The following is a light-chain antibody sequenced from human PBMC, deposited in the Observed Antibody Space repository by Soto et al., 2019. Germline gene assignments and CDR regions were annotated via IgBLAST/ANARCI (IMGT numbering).Light chain of an antibody. V-gene: IGKV3-20*01. CDR1: QTVTSSY. Sequence: EIVLTQSPGTLSLSPGERATLSCRSSQTVTSSYFAWYQQRPGQAPRLLIYATSSRATGIPDRFSGSGSGTDFTLTISSLDPEDFAVYYCQQYGSSPRTFGQGTKVDI. CDR3: QQYGSSPRT. J-gene: IGKJ1*01. CDR2: ATS.